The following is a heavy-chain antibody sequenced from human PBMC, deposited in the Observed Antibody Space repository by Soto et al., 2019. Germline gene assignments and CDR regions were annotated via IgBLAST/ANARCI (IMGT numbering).Heavy chain of an antibody. V-gene: IGHV3-23*01. D-gene: IGHD3-22*01. CDR2: ISGSGGST. Sequence: GGSLRLSCAASGFTFSSYAMSCVRQAPGKGLEWVSAISGSGGSTYYADSVKGRFTISRDNSKNTLYLQMNSLRAEDTAVYYCAKGSFLGGSQYYYDSSGTWLDYWGQGTLVTVSS. CDR3: AKGSFLGGSQYYYDSSGTWLDY. J-gene: IGHJ4*02. CDR1: GFTFSSYA.